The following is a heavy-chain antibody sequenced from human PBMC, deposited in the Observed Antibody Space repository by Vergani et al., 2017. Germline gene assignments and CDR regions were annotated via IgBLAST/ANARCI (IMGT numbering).Heavy chain of an antibody. CDR2: ISYEGSNK. CDR3: ARVRALYNWFDP. V-gene: IGHV3-30*14. CDR1: GFTFSSYA. Sequence: QVQLVESGGGVVQPGRSLRLSCAASGFTFSSYAMHWVRQAPGKGLEWVAVISYEGSNKYYADSVKGRFTISRDNSKNTRYLQMNSLRAEDTAVYYCARVRALYNWFDPWGQGTLVTVSS. J-gene: IGHJ5*02.